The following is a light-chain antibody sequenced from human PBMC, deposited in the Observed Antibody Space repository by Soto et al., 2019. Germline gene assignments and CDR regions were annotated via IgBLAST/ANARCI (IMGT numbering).Light chain of an antibody. V-gene: IGKV3-11*01. J-gene: IGKJ4*01. CDR3: QHRSNWPLT. CDR1: QSVGSY. CDR2: DAS. Sequence: EIVLTQSPATLSLSPGERATLSCSASQSVGSYLAWYQQKPGQAPRLLIYDASNRATGIPARFSGSGSGTDFTLTISSLEPEDFAVYYCQHRSNWPLTFGGGTKVEIK.